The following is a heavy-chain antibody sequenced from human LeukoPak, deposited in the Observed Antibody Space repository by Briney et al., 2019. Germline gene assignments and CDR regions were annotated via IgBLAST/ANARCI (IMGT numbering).Heavy chain of an antibody. Sequence: ASVKVSCKASGYTFTGYYMHWVRQAPGQGLEWMGRINPNSGGTNYAQKFQDRVTMTRDTSISTAYMELSRLRSDDTAVYYCARYYYDSSGYYKSYYFDYWGQGTLVTVSS. J-gene: IGHJ4*02. D-gene: IGHD3-22*01. CDR2: INPNSGGT. CDR1: GYTFTGYY. CDR3: ARYYYDSSGYYKSYYFDY. V-gene: IGHV1-2*06.